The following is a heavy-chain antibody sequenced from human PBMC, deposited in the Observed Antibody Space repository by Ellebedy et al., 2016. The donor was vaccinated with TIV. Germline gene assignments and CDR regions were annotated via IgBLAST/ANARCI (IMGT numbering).Heavy chain of an antibody. V-gene: IGHV3-23*01. CDR2: ISPTGGNT. CDR1: GFTFSNYA. J-gene: IGHJ3*02. CDR3: TKRGVGWAAFDI. D-gene: IGHD6-19*01. Sequence: PGGSLRLSCAASGFTFSNYAMGWVRQAPGKGLHWVSFISPTGGNTNYADSVKGRFTFSRDNSKNTVYLQMNSLRAEDTAVYYCTKRGVGWAAFDIWGPGTMVTVSS.